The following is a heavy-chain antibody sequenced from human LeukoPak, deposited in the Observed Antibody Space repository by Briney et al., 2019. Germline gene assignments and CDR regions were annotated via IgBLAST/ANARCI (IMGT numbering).Heavy chain of an antibody. CDR1: GFNFSTYA. CDR3: VVVVEPPDSDGFDV. V-gene: IGHV3-74*01. Sequence: PGGSLRISCAASGFNFSTYAMSWVRQAPAKGLEGVSLINADGSTTTYADSVKGRFTISRENARNTVSLQMNSLTIEEKAVYYCVVVVEPPDSDGFDVWGQGTMITVSS. J-gene: IGHJ3*01. D-gene: IGHD1-14*01. CDR2: INADGSTT.